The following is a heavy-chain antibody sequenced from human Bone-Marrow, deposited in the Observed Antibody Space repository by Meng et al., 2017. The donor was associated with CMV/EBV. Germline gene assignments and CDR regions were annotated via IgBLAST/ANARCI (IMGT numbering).Heavy chain of an antibody. V-gene: IGHV1-2*02. Sequence: ASVKVSCKASGGTFSSYTISWVRQAPGQGLEWMGWINPNSGGTNYAQKFQGRVTMTRDTSISTAYMELSRLRSDDTAVYYCARGVESSSWYYSRLDLYGMDVWGQGTTVTVSS. CDR3: ARGVESSSWYYSRLDLYGMDV. CDR2: INPNSGGT. J-gene: IGHJ6*02. D-gene: IGHD6-13*01. CDR1: GGTFSSYT.